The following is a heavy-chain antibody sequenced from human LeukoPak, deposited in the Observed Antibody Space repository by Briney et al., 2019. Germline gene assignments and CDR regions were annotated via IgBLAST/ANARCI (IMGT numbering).Heavy chain of an antibody. V-gene: IGHV3-33*01. D-gene: IGHD3-22*01. CDR3: ARDVGNYYDSSGYSHGMDV. CDR1: GFTFSSFG. J-gene: IGHJ6*02. CDR2: IWYDGSNK. Sequence: SGGSLRLSCAASGFTFSSFGMHWVRQAPGKGLEWLAVIWYDGSNKYYADSVKGRFTISRDNSKNTLYLQMNSLRAEDTAVYYCARDVGNYYDSSGYSHGMDVWGQGTTVTVSS.